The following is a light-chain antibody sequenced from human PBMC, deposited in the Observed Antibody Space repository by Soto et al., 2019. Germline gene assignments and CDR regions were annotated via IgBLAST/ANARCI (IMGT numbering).Light chain of an antibody. CDR2: KAS. CDR3: QQYNSYSWP. J-gene: IGKJ1*01. CDR1: QSISSW. Sequence: DIQMTQSPSTLSASVGDRVTITCRASQSISSWLAWYQQKPGKAPNLLIYKASSLESGVPSRFSGSGSGTEFTLTISSLQPDDFATYYCQQYNSYSWPFGQGTKVEIK. V-gene: IGKV1-5*03.